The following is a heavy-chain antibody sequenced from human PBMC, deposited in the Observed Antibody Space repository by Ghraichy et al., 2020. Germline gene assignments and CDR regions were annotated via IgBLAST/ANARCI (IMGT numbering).Heavy chain of an antibody. CDR1: GFSFSNAW. J-gene: IGHJ6*02. V-gene: IGHV3-7*01. D-gene: IGHD5-12*01. CDR2: IKQDGSEK. CDR3: AKNIVATGKNLYYYYGMDV. Sequence: ETLSLTCAGSGFSFSNAWMSWVRQAPGKGLEWVASIKQDGSEKIYVDSVKGRFTISRDNARNSLYLQMNSLRAEDTAMYYCAKNIVATGKNLYYYYGMDVWGQGTTVTVSS.